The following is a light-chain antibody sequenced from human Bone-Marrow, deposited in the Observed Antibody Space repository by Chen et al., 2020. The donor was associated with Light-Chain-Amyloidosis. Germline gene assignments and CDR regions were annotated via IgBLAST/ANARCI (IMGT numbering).Light chain of an antibody. CDR3: QSADSSGTYEVI. J-gene: IGLJ2*01. CDR1: DLPTKY. V-gene: IGLV3-25*03. CDR2: RDT. Sequence: SYELTQPPSASVSPGQTARITCSGDDLPTKYAYWYQQKPGQAPVLVIHRDTERPSGISERFSGSSSATTATLTISGVQAEDEADYNCQSADSSGTYEVIFGGGTKLTVL.